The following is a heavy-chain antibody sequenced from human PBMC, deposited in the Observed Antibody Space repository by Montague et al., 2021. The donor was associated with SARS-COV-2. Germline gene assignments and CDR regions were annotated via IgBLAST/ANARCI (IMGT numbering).Heavy chain of an antibody. Sequence: SLRLSCAASGFTFRSYTMNWVRQAPGKGLEWVSCISSSSSYIYYADSVKGRFTIFRDNAKNSQFLQMNSLRAEDTAVDHCARDGWAHYYDSSGYDGNFDIWGQGTMVTVSS. V-gene: IGHV3-21*01. D-gene: IGHD3-22*01. CDR2: ISSSSSYI. J-gene: IGHJ3*02. CDR1: GFTFRSYT. CDR3: ARDGWAHYYDSSGYDGNFDI.